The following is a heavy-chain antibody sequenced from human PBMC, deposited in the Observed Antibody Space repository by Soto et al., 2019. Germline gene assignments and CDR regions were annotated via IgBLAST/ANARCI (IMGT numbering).Heavy chain of an antibody. J-gene: IGHJ5*02. CDR2: MYYTGNK. Sequence: SETLSLTYTVSGGSISSYYWDWIRQPPGKGLEWIGAMYYTGNKNYNPSLESRVTMSVDTSKNQFSLKLSSVTPTDTAVYYCARRSSSSLGSLFDPWGRGILVTVSS. CDR1: GGSISSYY. D-gene: IGHD6-6*01. V-gene: IGHV4-39*01. CDR3: ARRSSSSLGSLFDP.